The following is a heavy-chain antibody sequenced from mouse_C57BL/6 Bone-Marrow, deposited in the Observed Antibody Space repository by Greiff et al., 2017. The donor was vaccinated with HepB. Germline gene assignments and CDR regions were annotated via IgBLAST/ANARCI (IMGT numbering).Heavy chain of an antibody. Sequence: QVQLQQSGAELMKPGASVKLSCKATGYTFTGYWIEWVKQRPGHGLEWIGEILPGSGSTNYNEKFKGKATFTADTSSNTASMQLSSLTTEDSAIYYCARSWVYRYDYEAWFADWGQGTLVTVAA. V-gene: IGHV1-9*01. CDR2: ILPGSGST. D-gene: IGHD2-4*01. CDR3: ARSWVYRYDYEAWFAD. J-gene: IGHJ3*01. CDR1: GYTFTGYW.